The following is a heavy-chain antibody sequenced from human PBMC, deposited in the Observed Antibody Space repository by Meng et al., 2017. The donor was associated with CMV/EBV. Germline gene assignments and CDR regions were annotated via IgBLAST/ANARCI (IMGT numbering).Heavy chain of an antibody. CDR1: GYSFTSYW. D-gene: IGHD3-22*01. Sequence: GGFLRLSCKGSGYSFTSYWIGWVRQVPGKGLEWMGIIYPGDSGTRYSPSFQGQVTISADKSISTAYLQWSSLKASDTAMYYCARREKYYYDSSDAFDIWGQGTMVTVSS. CDR3: ARREKYYYDSSDAFDI. CDR2: IYPGDSGT. J-gene: IGHJ3*02. V-gene: IGHV5-51*01.